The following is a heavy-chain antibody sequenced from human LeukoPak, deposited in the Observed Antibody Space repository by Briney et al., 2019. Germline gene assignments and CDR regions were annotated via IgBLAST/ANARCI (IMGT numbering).Heavy chain of an antibody. CDR1: GFTFSSYA. V-gene: IGHV3-23*01. D-gene: IGHD2-2*01. Sequence: TGGSLRLSCAASGFTFSSYAMSWVRQAPGKGLEWVSAISGSGGSTYYADSVKGRFTISRDNSKNTLYLQMNSQRAEDTAVYYCAKGDIVVVPAAPFDYWGQGTLVTVSS. CDR3: AKGDIVVVPAAPFDY. J-gene: IGHJ4*02. CDR2: ISGSGGST.